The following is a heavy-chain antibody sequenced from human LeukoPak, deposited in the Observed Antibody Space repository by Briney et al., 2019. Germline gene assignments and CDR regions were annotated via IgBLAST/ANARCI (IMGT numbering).Heavy chain of an antibody. D-gene: IGHD6-6*01. CDR2: ISSRGNT. Sequence: SQTLSLTCTVSGGSMSSGGDYWPWIRQDPGKGLEWIVYISSRGNTYYNPSLKSQLTISLDTSKSQFSLQLNSATSADTAVYYCARGPSFGSSSRFDSWGQGTLVTVSS. CDR3: ARGPSFGSSSRFDS. J-gene: IGHJ4*02. CDR1: GGSMSSGGDY. V-gene: IGHV4-31*01.